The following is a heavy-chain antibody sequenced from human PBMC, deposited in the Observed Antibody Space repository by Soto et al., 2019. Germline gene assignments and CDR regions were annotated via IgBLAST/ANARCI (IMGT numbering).Heavy chain of an antibody. V-gene: IGHV3-74*01. CDR1: GFTFSNYW. Sequence: GGSLRLSCAASGFTFSNYWMHWVRQGPGKGLVWVARVKSDGSSTSYADSVKGRFTISRDNAKNTLYLQMNSLRVEDTAVYYWARDNWNSYWGQGALVTVSA. J-gene: IGHJ4*02. CDR2: VKSDGSST. CDR3: ARDNWNSY. D-gene: IGHD1-1*01.